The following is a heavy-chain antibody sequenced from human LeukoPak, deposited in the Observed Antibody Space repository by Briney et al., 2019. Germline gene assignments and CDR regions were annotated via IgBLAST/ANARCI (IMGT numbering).Heavy chain of an antibody. D-gene: IGHD3-9*01. Sequence: PGGSLRLSCAASGFTFSSYAMSWVRQAPGKGLEWVSSISGSGGNRYYADSVKGRFTISRDNSKNTLYLQMNSLRAEDTAVYYCAKDVGYYDIFDAFDIWGQGTMVTVSS. CDR3: AKDVGYYDIFDAFDI. V-gene: IGHV3-23*01. J-gene: IGHJ3*02. CDR2: ISGSGGNR. CDR1: GFTFSSYA.